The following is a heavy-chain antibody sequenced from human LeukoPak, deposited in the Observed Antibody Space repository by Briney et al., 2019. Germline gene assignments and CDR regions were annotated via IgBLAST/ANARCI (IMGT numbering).Heavy chain of an antibody. D-gene: IGHD2-21*01. CDR3: ARSGNVLWWWNRFDY. CDR1: GGTFSSYA. V-gene: IGHV1-69*06. J-gene: IGHJ4*02. CDR2: IIPIFGTA. Sequence: GASVKVSCKASGGTFSSYAISWVRQAPGQGLEWMGGIIPIFGTANYAQKFQGRVTITADKSTSTAYMELSSLRSEDTAVYYCARSGNVLWWWNRFDYWGQGTLVTVSS.